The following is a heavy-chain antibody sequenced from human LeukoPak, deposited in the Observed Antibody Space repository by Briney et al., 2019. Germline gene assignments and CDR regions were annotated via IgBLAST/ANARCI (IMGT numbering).Heavy chain of an antibody. CDR3: VKNSGWYRLDC. Sequence: GGSLRLSCAASGLTFSNYWMTWVRQAPGKGLEWVADIKEDGSGKYYVDSVKGRFTISRDNAKNSLFLQKDSLRSEDTAVYYCVKNSGWYRLDCWGQGTLVTVSS. J-gene: IGHJ4*02. CDR1: GLTFSNYW. V-gene: IGHV3-7*03. CDR2: IKEDGSGK. D-gene: IGHD6-13*01.